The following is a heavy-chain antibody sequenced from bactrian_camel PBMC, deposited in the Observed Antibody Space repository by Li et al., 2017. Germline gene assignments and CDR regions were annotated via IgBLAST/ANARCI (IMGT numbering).Heavy chain of an antibody. CDR3: AAARNSGVYCGRSSLSESEYDG. D-gene: IGHD2*01. CDR2: IYTGSGNT. CDR1: GYTFVTHC. V-gene: IGHV3S1*01. Sequence: HVQLVESGGGSVQPGGSLRLSCAAPGYTFVTHCMAWFRQAPGKEREGVARIYTGSGNTYYADSVKGRFTVSQDNAKNTVYLQMNSLRPEDTAMYYCAAARNSGVYCGRSSLSESEYDGWGQGTQVTVS. J-gene: IGHJ4*01.